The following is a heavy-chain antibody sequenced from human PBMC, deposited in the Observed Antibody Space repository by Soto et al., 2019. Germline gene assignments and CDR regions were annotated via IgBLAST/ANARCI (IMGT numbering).Heavy chain of an antibody. CDR2: IIPAFGTA. D-gene: IGHD2-2*01. Sequence: QVQLVQSGAEVKNPGSSVKVSCKTSGGTFNSYLIDWVRQAPGQGLEWMGGIIPAFGTAKYAQKFQGRVTITADKSTTPAYMALRTLTSEDTAVYYCARGLDQPPVGLYFDTWGQGTLVTVSS. CDR1: GGTFNSYL. CDR3: ARGLDQPPVGLYFDT. V-gene: IGHV1-69*06. J-gene: IGHJ4*02.